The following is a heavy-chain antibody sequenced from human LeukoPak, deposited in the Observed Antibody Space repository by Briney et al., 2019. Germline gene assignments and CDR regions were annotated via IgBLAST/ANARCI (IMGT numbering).Heavy chain of an antibody. J-gene: IGHJ4*02. CDR2: ISGHNDNA. Sequence: GASVKVSCKASGYTFTSYGISWVRQAPGQGLEWVGWISGHNDNAHYAQKLQGRVTMTRETSTSTVYMELRSLSSDDTAIYYCVRDGNDVMDYWGQGTLVTVSS. D-gene: IGHD1-1*01. V-gene: IGHV1-18*01. CDR3: VRDGNDVMDY. CDR1: GYTFTSYG.